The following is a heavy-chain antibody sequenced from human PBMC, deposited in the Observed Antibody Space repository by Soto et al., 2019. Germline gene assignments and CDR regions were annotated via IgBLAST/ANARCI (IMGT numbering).Heavy chain of an antibody. V-gene: IGHV6-1*01. D-gene: IGHD2-2*01. Sequence: QTLSLTCAISGDSVSSNSAAWNWIRQSPSRGLEWLGRTYYRSKWYNDYAVSVKSRITINPDTSKNQFSLQLNSVTPEDTAVYYCARDVQLYCSSTSCTSPPFHYYYYGMDVWGQGTTVTVSS. CDR3: ARDVQLYCSSTSCTSPPFHYYYYGMDV. CDR1: GDSVSSNSAA. J-gene: IGHJ6*02. CDR2: TYYRSKWYN.